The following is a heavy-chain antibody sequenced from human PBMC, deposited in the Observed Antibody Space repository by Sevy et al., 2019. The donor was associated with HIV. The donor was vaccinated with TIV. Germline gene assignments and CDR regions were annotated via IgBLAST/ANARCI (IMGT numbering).Heavy chain of an antibody. CDR3: ARDGGTLTTPGFFDY. Sequence: SETLSLTCAVYGGSFSGYYWNWIRQSPGKGLEWIGEINHSGSTHYNPSLKSRVTISVDRSNNQFSLKMNSVTAADTAVYFCARDGGTLTTPGFFDYWGQGSLVTVSS. CDR1: GGSFSGYY. J-gene: IGHJ4*02. D-gene: IGHD2-15*01. CDR2: INHSGST. V-gene: IGHV4-34*01.